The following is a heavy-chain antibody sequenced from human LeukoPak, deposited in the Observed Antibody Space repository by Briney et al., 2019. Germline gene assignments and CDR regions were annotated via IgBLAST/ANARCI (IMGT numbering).Heavy chain of an antibody. D-gene: IGHD3-10*01. CDR2: IYYSGST. CDR3: ARLDYYGSGSYYAGDY. CDR1: GGSISSSSYY. J-gene: IGHJ4*02. V-gene: IGHV4-39*01. Sequence: PSETLSLTCTVSGGSISSSSYYWGWLRQPPGKGLEWIGSIYYSGSTYYNPSLKSRVTISVDTSKNQFSLKLSSVTAADTAVYYCARLDYYGSGSYYAGDYWGQGTLVTVSS.